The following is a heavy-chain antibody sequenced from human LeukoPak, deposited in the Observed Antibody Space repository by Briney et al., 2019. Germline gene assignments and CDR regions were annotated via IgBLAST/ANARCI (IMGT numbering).Heavy chain of an antibody. CDR1: GGSISGDY. V-gene: IGHV4-59*01. CDR2: ISYSATT. Sequence: SEALSLTCTVPGGSISGDYWSWIRQPPGKGLEWIGYISYSATTNYNPSLTSRVSFSIDTSKNQFSLKLTSVSAADTAVYFCATGHSSGWFDYWGQGTLVSVSS. CDR3: ATGHSSGWFDY. J-gene: IGHJ4*02. D-gene: IGHD6-19*01.